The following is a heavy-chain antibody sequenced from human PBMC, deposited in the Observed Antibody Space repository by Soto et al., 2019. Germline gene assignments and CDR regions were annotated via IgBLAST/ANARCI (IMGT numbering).Heavy chain of an antibody. D-gene: IGHD6-6*01. J-gene: IGHJ6*02. V-gene: IGHV1-69*13. CDR3: AREGSSPDYYYYGMDV. Sequence: SVKVSCKASGGTFSSYAISWVRQAPGQGLEWMGGIIPIFGTANYAQKFQGRVTITADESTSTAYMELSSLRSEDTAVYYCAREGSSPDYYYYGMDVWGQGTTVTVSS. CDR1: GGTFSSYA. CDR2: IIPIFGTA.